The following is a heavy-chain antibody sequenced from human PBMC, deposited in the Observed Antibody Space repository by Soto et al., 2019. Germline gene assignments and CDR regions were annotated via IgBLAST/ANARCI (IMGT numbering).Heavy chain of an antibody. CDR1: GFTFSSYR. CDR3: ARVKFGTTPEDYYYYYGMDV. D-gene: IGHD1-1*01. J-gene: IGHJ6*02. CDR2: IWYDGSNK. Sequence: GGSLSLSCAASGFTFSSYRMHWVRQAPAKGLEWVAVIWYDGSNKYYADSAQGRFTISRDNSKNTLYLQMNSLRAEDTAVSSCARVKFGTTPEDYYYYYGMDVWGQGSTVTVCS. V-gene: IGHV3-33*01.